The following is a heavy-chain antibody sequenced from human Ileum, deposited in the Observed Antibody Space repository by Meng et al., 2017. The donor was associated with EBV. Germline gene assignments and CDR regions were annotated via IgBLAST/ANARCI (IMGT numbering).Heavy chain of an antibody. V-gene: IGHV6-1*01. CDR3: ATSRIAKFDR. CDR1: GDSVSSDKTA. CDR2: TYRRSRWYY. Sequence: LQEAGPGLVQPSHSLSPSCVTYGDSVSSDKTAWNWIRQSPSRGLEWLGRTYRRSRWYYDYALSVKSRINISPDTSKNQVSLQLNSVTDEDTGIYYCATSRIAKFDRWGQGTLVTVSS. J-gene: IGHJ5*02.